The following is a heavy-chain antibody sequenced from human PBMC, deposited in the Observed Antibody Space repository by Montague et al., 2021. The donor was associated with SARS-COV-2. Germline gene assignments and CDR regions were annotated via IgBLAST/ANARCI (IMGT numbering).Heavy chain of an antibody. Sequence: SETLSLTCTVSGASVRTYYWSWIRQSAGKKLEWMGRLYTSGSTYXNPSCKSRVTMSLDTSKNLFSLNLSSMTAANTAVYYCARDGADYSFAYYHEMDVWGQGIAVTVSS. V-gene: IGHV4-4*07. CDR3: ARDGADYSFAYYHEMDV. CDR1: GASVRTYY. J-gene: IGHJ6*02. D-gene: IGHD5-12*01. CDR2: LYTSGST.